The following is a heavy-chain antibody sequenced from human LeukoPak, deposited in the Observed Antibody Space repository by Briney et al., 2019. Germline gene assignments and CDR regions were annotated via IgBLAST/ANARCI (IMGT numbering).Heavy chain of an antibody. CDR2: INTDGSST. CDR1: GFTFSSYW. V-gene: IGHV3-74*01. D-gene: IGHD4-17*01. Sequence: GGSLRLSCAASGFTFSSYWMHWVRQAPGKGLVWVSRINTDGSSTSYADSVKGRFTISRDNAKNTLYQQMNSLRAEDTAVYYCARDRRHGDWGDAFDIWGQGTMVTVSS. J-gene: IGHJ3*02. CDR3: ARDRRHGDWGDAFDI.